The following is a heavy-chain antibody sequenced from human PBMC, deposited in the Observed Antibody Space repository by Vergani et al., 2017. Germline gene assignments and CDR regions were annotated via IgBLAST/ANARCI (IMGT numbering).Heavy chain of an antibody. J-gene: IGHJ4*02. CDR1: GYTFTGYY. D-gene: IGHD6-6*01. V-gene: IGHV1-2*04. CDR2: INPNSGGT. CDR3: AGVGLKYSSSSGLDY. Sequence: QVQLVLSGAEVKKPGASVKVSCKASGYTFTGYYMHWVRQAPGQGLEGMGWINPNSGGTNYAQKFQGWVTMTRDTSISTAYMELSRRKSDDTAVYYCAGVGLKYSSSSGLDYWGQGTLVTVSS.